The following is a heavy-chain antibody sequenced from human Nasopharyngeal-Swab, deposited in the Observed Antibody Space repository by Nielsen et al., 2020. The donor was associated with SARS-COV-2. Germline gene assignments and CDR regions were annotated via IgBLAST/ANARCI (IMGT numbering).Heavy chain of an antibody. CDR1: GYSFTSSD. Sequence: ASVKVSCKASGYSFTSSDINWVRQATGQGLEWMGWMNPNNGNTDYAQKFQGRVTMTRDTSTSTVYMELSSLRSEDTAVYYCARDPTLTYYDILTGYRTPDYYMDVWGKGTTVTVSS. CDR3: ARDPTLTYYDILTGYRTPDYYMDV. D-gene: IGHD3-9*01. J-gene: IGHJ6*03. V-gene: IGHV1-8*01. CDR2: MNPNNGNT.